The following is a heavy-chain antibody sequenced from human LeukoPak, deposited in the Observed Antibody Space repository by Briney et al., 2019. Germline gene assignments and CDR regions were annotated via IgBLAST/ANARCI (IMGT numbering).Heavy chain of an antibody. CDR1: GFTFSSYA. CDR2: ISAGGGST. J-gene: IGHJ4*02. Sequence: PGGSLRLSCAASGFTFSSYAMIWVRQAPGKGLEWVSVISAGGGSTDFADSVKGRFIISRDNSKNTAYLQMNSLSAEDAAVYYCVKDDGWVQYANWGQGTLVTVSS. D-gene: IGHD5-24*01. CDR3: VKDDGWVQYAN. V-gene: IGHV3-23*01.